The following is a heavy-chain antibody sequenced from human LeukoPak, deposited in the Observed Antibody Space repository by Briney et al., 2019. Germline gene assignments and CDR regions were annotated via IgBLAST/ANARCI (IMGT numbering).Heavy chain of an antibody. D-gene: IGHD4-17*01. CDR3: ARRYGDYVNWYFDL. J-gene: IGHJ2*01. CDR2: IYYSGST. CDR1: GGSISSYY. Sequence: SETLSLTCTVSGGSISSYYWSWIRQPPGKGLEWIGYIYYSGSTNYNPSLKSRVTISVDTSKNQFSLKLSSVTAADTAVYYCARRYGDYVNWYFDLWGRGTLVTVPS. V-gene: IGHV4-59*01.